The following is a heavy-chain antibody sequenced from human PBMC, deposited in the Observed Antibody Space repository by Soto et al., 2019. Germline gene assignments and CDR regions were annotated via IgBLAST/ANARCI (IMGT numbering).Heavy chain of an antibody. J-gene: IGHJ4*02. CDR3: ARHFPPYGDPTYYFDY. D-gene: IGHD4-17*01. V-gene: IGHV3-30-3*01. Sequence: QVQLVESGGGVVQPGRSLRLSCAASGFTFSSYAMHWVRQAPGKGLEWVAVISYDGSNKYYADSVKGRFTISRDNSKNTLYLQMNSLRAEDTAVYYCARHFPPYGDPTYYFDYWGQGTLVTVSS. CDR2: ISYDGSNK. CDR1: GFTFSSYA.